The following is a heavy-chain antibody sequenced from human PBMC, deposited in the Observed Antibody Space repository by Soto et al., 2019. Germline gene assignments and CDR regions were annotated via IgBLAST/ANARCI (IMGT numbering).Heavy chain of an antibody. Sequence: QVQLVESGGGVVQPGRSLRLSCAASGFTFSSYGMHWVRQAPGKGLEWVAVIWYDGSNKYYADSVKGRFTISRDNSKNTMDLQMNSLRAEDTAVYYCARDLGSSAGYYYGMDVWGQGTTVTVSS. J-gene: IGHJ6*02. CDR1: GFTFSSYG. CDR2: IWYDGSNK. D-gene: IGHD3-16*01. V-gene: IGHV3-33*01. CDR3: ARDLGSSAGYYYGMDV.